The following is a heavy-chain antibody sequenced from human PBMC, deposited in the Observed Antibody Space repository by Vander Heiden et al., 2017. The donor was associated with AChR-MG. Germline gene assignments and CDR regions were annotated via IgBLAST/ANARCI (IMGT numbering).Heavy chain of an antibody. CDR2: IIPMLDSA. CDR1: VGTFSNYG. J-gene: IGHJ6*02. D-gene: IGHD3-10*01. V-gene: IGHV1-69*01. Sequence: QAQLVQSGAEVRKPGSSVKVSCKASVGTFSNYGINWVRQAPGEGLEWMGGIIPMLDSANYAQKFQGRVTITADESTSTAYMEQSSLRSEDTAVYYGAREFRGDFGNYYYYGMDGWGQGTTVTVSS. CDR3: AREFRGDFGNYYYYGMDG.